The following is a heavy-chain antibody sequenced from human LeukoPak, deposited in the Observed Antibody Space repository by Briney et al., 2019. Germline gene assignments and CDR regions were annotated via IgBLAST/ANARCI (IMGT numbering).Heavy chain of an antibody. V-gene: IGHV1-2*06. D-gene: IGHD3-22*01. Sequence: ASVKASCKASGYTFTGYYMHWVRQAPGQGLEWMGRINPNSGGTNYAQKFQGRVTMTRDTSISTAYMELSRLRSDDTAVYYCARDLWATYYYDSSGYSHFDYWGQGTLVTVSS. J-gene: IGHJ4*02. CDR3: ARDLWATYYYDSSGYSHFDY. CDR1: GYTFTGYY. CDR2: INPNSGGT.